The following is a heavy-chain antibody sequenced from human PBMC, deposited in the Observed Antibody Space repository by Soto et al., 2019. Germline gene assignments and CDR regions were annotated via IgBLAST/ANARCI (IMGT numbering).Heavy chain of an antibody. CDR1: GYTFTSYY. CDR3: ARDPLVNQFGMDV. Sequence: ASVKVSCKASGYTFTSYYLHGVRQAPGQGLEWMGIINPSGGATTYAQKFQGRVTMTRDTSTSTVYMELSSLRSEDTAVYYCARDPLVNQFGMDVWGQGTTVTVSS. CDR2: INPSGGAT. J-gene: IGHJ6*02. V-gene: IGHV1-46*01. D-gene: IGHD1-26*01.